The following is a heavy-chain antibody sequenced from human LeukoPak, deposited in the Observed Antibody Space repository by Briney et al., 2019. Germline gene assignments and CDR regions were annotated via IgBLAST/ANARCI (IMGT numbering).Heavy chain of an antibody. J-gene: IGHJ6*03. CDR3: AADSLYCSGGSCYSVPYYMDV. CDR1: GFTFTSSA. Sequence: ASVKVSCKASGFTFTSSAVQWVRQARGQRLEWIGWIVVGSGNTNYAQKFQERVTITRDMSTSTAYMELSSLRSEDTAVYYCAADSLYCSGGSCYSVPYYMDVWGKGTTVTVSS. D-gene: IGHD2-15*01. V-gene: IGHV1-58*01. CDR2: IVVGSGNT.